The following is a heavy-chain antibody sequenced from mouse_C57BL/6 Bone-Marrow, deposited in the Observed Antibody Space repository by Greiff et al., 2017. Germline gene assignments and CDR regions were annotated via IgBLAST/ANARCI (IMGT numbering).Heavy chain of an antibody. CDR3: ARERDYYGSRNAMDY. CDR2: INPGSGGT. J-gene: IGHJ4*01. CDR1: GYAFTNYL. Sequence: VQLVESGAELVRPGTSVKVSCKASGYAFTNYLIEWVKQRPGQGLEWIGVINPGSGGTNYNEKFKGKATLTADKSSSTAYMQLSRLTTEDSAVYFCARERDYYGSRNAMDYWGQGTSVTVSS. D-gene: IGHD1-1*01. V-gene: IGHV1-54*01.